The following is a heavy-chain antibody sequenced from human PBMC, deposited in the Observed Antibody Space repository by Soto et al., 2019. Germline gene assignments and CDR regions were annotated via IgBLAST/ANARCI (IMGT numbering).Heavy chain of an antibody. J-gene: IGHJ5*02. CDR1: GFTFGRYA. CDR2: ITASGGTT. V-gene: IGHV3-23*01. Sequence: PGGSLRLSCGASGFTFGRYAMTWVRQAPGKGLEWVSAITASGGTTYYADSVKGRFSISRDNFKDTVYLQMRGLRVEDTAVYYCATATYDFWSACPEAWGQGALVTVSS. CDR3: ATATYDFWSACPEA. D-gene: IGHD3-3*01.